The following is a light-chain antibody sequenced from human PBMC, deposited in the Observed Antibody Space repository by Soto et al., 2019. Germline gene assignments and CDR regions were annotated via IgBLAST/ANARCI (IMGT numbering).Light chain of an antibody. CDR1: QSVNTN. J-gene: IGKJ4*02. V-gene: IGKV3-15*01. CDR3: QQYNNWPPLT. Sequence: EIVMTQSPATLSVSPGERATLSCRASQSVNTNLAWYQQKPGQAPRLLIYGASTRATGIPARFSGSGSMTEFTLTIRSLQSEDFAVYYCQQYNNWPPLTFGGGTKVEIK. CDR2: GAS.